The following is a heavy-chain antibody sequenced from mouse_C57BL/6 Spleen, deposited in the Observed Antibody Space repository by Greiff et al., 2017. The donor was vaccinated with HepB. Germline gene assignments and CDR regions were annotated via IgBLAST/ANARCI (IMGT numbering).Heavy chain of an antibody. V-gene: IGHV5-16*01. CDR1: GFTFSDYY. D-gene: IGHD1-1*01. J-gene: IGHJ2*01. CDR3: ARSATVVPLFDY. Sequence: EVQVVESEGGLVQPGSSMKLSCTASGFTFSDYYMAWVRQVPEKGLEWVANINYDGSSTYYLDSLKSRFIISRDNAKNILYLQMSSLKSEDTATYYCARSATVVPLFDYWGQGTTLTVSS. CDR2: INYDGSST.